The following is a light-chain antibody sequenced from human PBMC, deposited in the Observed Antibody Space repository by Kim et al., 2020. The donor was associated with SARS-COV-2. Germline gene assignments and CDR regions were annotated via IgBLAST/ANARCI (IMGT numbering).Light chain of an antibody. Sequence: SVSPGERATLSCRASQGVSSNLAWYQQKLGQAPRLLIYGASTGATGIPARFSGSGSGTEFSLTISSLQSEDFAVYYCQQYNNWPYTFGQGTKLDI. V-gene: IGKV3-15*01. CDR3: QQYNNWPYT. CDR1: QGVSSN. J-gene: IGKJ2*01. CDR2: GAS.